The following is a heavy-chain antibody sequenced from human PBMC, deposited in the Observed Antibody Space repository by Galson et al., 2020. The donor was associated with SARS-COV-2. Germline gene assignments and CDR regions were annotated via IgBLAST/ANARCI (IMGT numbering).Heavy chain of an antibody. CDR3: ARSRSGSYHSPVGY. J-gene: IGHJ4*02. CDR2: ISYDGSNK. D-gene: IGHD1-26*01. Sequence: GESLKISCAASGFTFSSYAMHWVRQAPGKGLEWVAVISYDGSNKYYADSVKGRFSISRDNSKNTLYLQMNSLRAEDTAVYYCARSRSGSYHSPVGYWGQGTLVTVAS. CDR1: GFTFSSYA. V-gene: IGHV3-30*04.